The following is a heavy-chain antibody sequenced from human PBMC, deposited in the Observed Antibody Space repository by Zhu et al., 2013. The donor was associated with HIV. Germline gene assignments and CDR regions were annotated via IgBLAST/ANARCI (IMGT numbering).Heavy chain of an antibody. V-gene: IGHV1-69*01. CDR3: ARVDNYYDNSIQGWFDP. CDR2: IIPVFGTI. J-gene: IGHJ5*02. CDR1: GVTFSRDA. Sequence: QVQLVQSGAEVKRPGSSVKVSCKASGVTFSRDAIGWVRQAPGQGLEWMGGIIPVFGTINYAQKFQGRVTITADESTSTAYMELSSLRSEDTAVYFCARVDNYYDNSIQGWFDPGPGNPGHRLL. D-gene: IGHD3-22*01.